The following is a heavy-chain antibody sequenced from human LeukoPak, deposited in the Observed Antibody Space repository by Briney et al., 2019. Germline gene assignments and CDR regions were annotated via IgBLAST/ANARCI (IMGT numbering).Heavy chain of an antibody. CDR3: ARSEMADY. CDR1: GYTFTGYY. V-gene: IGHV1-2*02. CDR2: INPDSGAT. D-gene: IGHD1-14*01. Sequence: GASVNVSCTASGYTFTGYYMHWVRQAPGQGLESMGWINPDSGATNYAQRFQGRVTMTRDTSISTAYMELSRLRSDDTALYYCARSEMADYWGQGTLVTVSS. J-gene: IGHJ4*02.